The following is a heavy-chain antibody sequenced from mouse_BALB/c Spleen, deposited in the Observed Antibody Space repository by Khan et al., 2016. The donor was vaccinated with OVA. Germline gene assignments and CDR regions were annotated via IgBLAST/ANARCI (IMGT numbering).Heavy chain of an antibody. Sequence: EVQLQESGPGLVKPSQSLSLTCSVTGYSITSGYFWNWIRQFPGNNREWMAYIRYDGDSNYNPSLKSRISITRDKSRNQFFLKLNSVTPEDTATYYCARGGSSGPAWFAYWGQGTLVTVSA. CDR2: IRYDGDS. J-gene: IGHJ3*01. V-gene: IGHV3-6*02. CDR1: GYSITSGYF. D-gene: IGHD3-1*01. CDR3: ARGGSSGPAWFAY.